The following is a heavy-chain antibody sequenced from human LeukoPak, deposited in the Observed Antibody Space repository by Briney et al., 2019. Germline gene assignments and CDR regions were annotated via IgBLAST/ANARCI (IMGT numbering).Heavy chain of an antibody. CDR3: AKLPYRSGSYYLDY. D-gene: IGHD3-10*01. Sequence: GGSLRLSCAASGFTFSSYGMHWVRQAPGKGLEWEAFIRYDGSNKYYADSVKGRFTISRDNSKNTLYLQMISLRAEDTAVYYCAKLPYRSGSYYLDYWGQGTLVTVSS. V-gene: IGHV3-30*02. CDR2: IRYDGSNK. J-gene: IGHJ4*02. CDR1: GFTFSSYG.